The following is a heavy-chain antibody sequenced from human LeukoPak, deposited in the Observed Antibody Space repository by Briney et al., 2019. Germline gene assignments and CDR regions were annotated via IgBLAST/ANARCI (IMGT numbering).Heavy chain of an antibody. CDR1: GYTFTSYG. CDR3: ARPLARFGELWFDP. J-gene: IGHJ5*02. CDR2: ISAYNGNT. Sequence: ASVKVSCKASGYTFTSYGISRVRQAPGQGLEWMGWISAYNGNTNYAQKLQGRVTVTTDTSTSTAYMELSSLRSEDTAVYYCARPLARFGELWFDPWGQGTLVTVSS. V-gene: IGHV1-18*01. D-gene: IGHD3-10*01.